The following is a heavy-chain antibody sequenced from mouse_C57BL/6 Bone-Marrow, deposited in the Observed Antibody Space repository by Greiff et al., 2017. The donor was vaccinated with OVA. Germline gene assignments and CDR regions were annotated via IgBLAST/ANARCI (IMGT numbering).Heavy chain of an antibody. J-gene: IGHJ3*01. CDR2: IFPGSGST. D-gene: IGHD2-5*01. CDR3: AREGAYSNYAWFAY. Sequence: VKLVESGPELVKPGASVKISCKASGYTFTDYYINWVKQRPGQGLEWIGWIFPGSGSTYYNEKFNSKATLTVDKSSSTAYMLLSSLPSEDSAVYFCAREGAYSNYAWFAYWGQGTLVTVSA. CDR1: GYTFTDYY. V-gene: IGHV1-75*01.